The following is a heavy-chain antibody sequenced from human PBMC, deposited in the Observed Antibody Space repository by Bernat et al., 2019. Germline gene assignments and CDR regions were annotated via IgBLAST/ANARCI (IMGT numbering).Heavy chain of an antibody. Sequence: EVQLVESGGGLVQPGGSLRLSCAASGFTFSNYWMHWVRQAPGKGLVWVSRINSDGSDRSYADFVKGRFTISRDNAKNTVYLQMNSLTAEATAVYYCAREMGSSRYTDAFDIWDQGTMVTGSS. D-gene: IGHD6-13*01. CDR1: GFTFSNYW. J-gene: IGHJ3*02. V-gene: IGHV3-74*01. CDR3: AREMGSSRYTDAFDI. CDR2: INSDGSDR.